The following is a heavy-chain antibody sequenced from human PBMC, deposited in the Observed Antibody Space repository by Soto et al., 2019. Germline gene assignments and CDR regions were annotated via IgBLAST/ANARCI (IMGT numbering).Heavy chain of an antibody. J-gene: IGHJ4*02. CDR1: GGSVSSANYY. V-gene: IGHV4-61*01. CDR2: IYYSGNT. CDR3: ARSQTTVTSYDY. Sequence: PSETLSLTCTVSGGSVSSANYYWGWIRQPPGKGLEWIGSIYYSGNTNYNPSLNSRVTISVDTSKNQFSLRLSSVTAADTAVYYCARSQTTVTSYDYWGQGTLVTVSS. D-gene: IGHD4-17*01.